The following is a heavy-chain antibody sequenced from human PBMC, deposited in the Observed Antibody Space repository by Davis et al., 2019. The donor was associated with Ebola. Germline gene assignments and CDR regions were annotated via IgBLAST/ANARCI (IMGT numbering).Heavy chain of an antibody. V-gene: IGHV4-34*01. CDR3: ARDYVG. D-gene: IGHD4-17*01. J-gene: IGHJ4*02. Sequence: PSETLSLTCAVYGGSFSGYYWSWIRQPPGKGLEWIGEINHSGSTNYNPSLKSRVTISVDTSKNQFSLKLSSVTAADTAVYYCARDYVGWGQGTLVTVSS. CDR2: INHSGST. CDR1: GGSFSGYY.